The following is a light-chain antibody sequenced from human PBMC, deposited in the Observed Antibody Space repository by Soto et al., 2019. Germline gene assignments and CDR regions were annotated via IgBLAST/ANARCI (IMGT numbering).Light chain of an antibody. J-gene: IGLJ2*01. Sequence: QSVLTQPPSVSGAPGQRVTISCTGSRSNIGAGYDVHWYQQVPGTAPKLLIYGNYNRPAGVPDRCSACKSGASACLAITGVHAADDEDDYCWSDGNGRPNRVVFGGGTKVTVL. CDR1: RSNIGAGYD. V-gene: IGLV1-40*01. CDR2: GNY. CDR3: WSDGNGRPNRVV.